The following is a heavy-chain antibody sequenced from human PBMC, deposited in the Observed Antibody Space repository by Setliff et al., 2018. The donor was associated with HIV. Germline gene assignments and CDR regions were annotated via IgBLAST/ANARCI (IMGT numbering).Heavy chain of an antibody. D-gene: IGHD3-16*01. CDR3: ARVPWGGRGEYYYYYMDV. V-gene: IGHV4-38-2*01. CDR1: SYSISSGYY. CDR2: INHSGST. Sequence: SETLSLTCAVSSYSISSGYYWGWIRQPPGKGLEWIGEINHSGSTNYNPSLQSRVTISVDTSKNQFSLKLSSVTAADTAVYYCARVPWGGRGEYYYYYMDVWGKGTTVTVSS. J-gene: IGHJ6*03.